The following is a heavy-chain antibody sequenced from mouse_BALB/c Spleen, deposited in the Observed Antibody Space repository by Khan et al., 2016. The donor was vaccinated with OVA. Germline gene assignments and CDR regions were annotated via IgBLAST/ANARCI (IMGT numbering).Heavy chain of an antibody. CDR1: GYSITSDYA. Sequence: EVQLQESGPGLVKPSQSLSLTCTVTGYSITSDYAWNWIRQFPGNKLEWMGYISYSGSTTYNPSLKSRIYITRDTSKDQFFLQLKSVTSEDTARDYCASELGRYYALDYWGQGTSVTVSS. D-gene: IGHD4-1*01. J-gene: IGHJ4*01. CDR3: ASELGRYYALDY. V-gene: IGHV3-2*02. CDR2: ISYSGST.